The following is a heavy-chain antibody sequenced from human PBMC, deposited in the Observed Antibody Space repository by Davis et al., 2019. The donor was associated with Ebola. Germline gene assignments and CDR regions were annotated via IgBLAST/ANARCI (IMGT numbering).Heavy chain of an antibody. CDR2: INHSGST. CDR1: GFTFSSYW. J-gene: IGHJ6*02. Sequence: ESLKISCAASGFTFSSYWMSWVRQAPGKGLEWIGEINHSGSTNYNPSLKSRVTISVDTSKNQFSLKLSSVTAADTAVYYCARERGYSYGSFHYYYGMDVWGQGTTVTVSS. CDR3: ARERGYSYGSFHYYYGMDV. V-gene: IGHV4-34*01. D-gene: IGHD5-18*01.